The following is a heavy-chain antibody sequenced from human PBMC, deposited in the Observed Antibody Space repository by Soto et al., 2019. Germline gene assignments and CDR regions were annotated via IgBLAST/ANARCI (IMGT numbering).Heavy chain of an antibody. CDR3: ARDHSGYFDY. Sequence: QVQLVESGGGVVQPGRSLRLSCAASGFTFSSYGMHWVRQAPGKGLEWVAVIWYDGSNKYYADSVKGRFTISRDNSKNTLYLQMNSPRAEDTAVYYCARDHSGYFDYWGQGTLVTVSS. CDR2: IWYDGSNK. V-gene: IGHV3-33*01. J-gene: IGHJ4*02. CDR1: GFTFSSYG.